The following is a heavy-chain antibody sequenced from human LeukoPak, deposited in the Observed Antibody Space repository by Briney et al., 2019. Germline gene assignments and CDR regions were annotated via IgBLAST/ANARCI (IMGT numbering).Heavy chain of an antibody. D-gene: IGHD6-19*01. CDR1: GFTFSSYD. J-gene: IGHJ4*02. V-gene: IGHV3-23*01. CDR2: ISGSGGST. Sequence: GGSLRLSCAASGFTFSSYDMSWVRQAPGKGLEWVSAISGSGGSTYYADSVKVRFTISRDNSKNTLYLQMNSLRAEDTAVYYCAKYSCSSSAAYSYWGQGTLVTVSS. CDR3: AKYSCSSSAAYSY.